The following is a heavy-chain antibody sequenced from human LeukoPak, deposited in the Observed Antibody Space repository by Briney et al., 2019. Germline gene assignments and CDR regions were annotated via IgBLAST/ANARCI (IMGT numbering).Heavy chain of an antibody. CDR1: GGSFISSY. CDR3: ARDDSGIAAAGGVY. CDR2: IYTSGST. V-gene: IGHV4-4*07. J-gene: IGHJ4*02. Sequence: SETLSLTCTVSGGSFISSYWSWIRQPAGKGLEWIGRIYTSGSTNYNPSLKSRVTISVDTSKNQFSLKLSSVTAADTAVYYCARDDSGIAAAGGVYWGQGTLVTVSS. D-gene: IGHD6-13*01.